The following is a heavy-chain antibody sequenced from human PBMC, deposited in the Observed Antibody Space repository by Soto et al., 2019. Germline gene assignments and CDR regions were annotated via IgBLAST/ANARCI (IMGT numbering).Heavy chain of an antibody. CDR2: IYYSGST. V-gene: IGHV4-59*08. CDR3: ARLPDNWFDP. J-gene: IGHJ5*02. CDR1: GASIGSSYW. Sequence: KPSETLSLTCAVSGASIGSSYWWNWIRQPPGKGLEWIGYIYYSGSTNYNPSLKSRVTISVDTSKNQFSLKLSSVTAADTAVYYCARLPDNWFDPWGQGTLVTVSS.